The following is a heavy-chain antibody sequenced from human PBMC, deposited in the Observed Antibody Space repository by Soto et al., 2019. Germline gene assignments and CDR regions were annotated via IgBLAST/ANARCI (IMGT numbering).Heavy chain of an antibody. Sequence: EVQLVESGGGLIQPGGSLRLSCAASGFTVSNNYMRWVRQAPGKGLEWVSLIYSGGSRDYAYSVKGRFTISRDNSKNTLYLQMNSLRVEDTAVYYCARDPPGIAASGGGGWGQGTLVTVSS. V-gene: IGHV3-53*01. CDR3: ARDPPGIAASGGGG. CDR2: IYSGGSR. CDR1: GFTVSNNY. D-gene: IGHD6-13*01. J-gene: IGHJ4*02.